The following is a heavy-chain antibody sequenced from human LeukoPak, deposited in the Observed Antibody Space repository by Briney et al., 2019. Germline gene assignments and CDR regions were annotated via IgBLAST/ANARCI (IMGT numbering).Heavy chain of an antibody. Sequence: PGRSLRLSCAASGFTFSSYAMHWVRQAPGKGLEWVAVISYDGSNKYCADSVKGRFTISRDNSKNTLYLQMNSLRAEDTAVYYCARGSHDLGWFDPWGQGTLVTVSS. J-gene: IGHJ5*02. CDR1: GFTFSSYA. CDR2: ISYDGSNK. CDR3: ARGSHDLGWFDP. D-gene: IGHD3-3*01. V-gene: IGHV3-30*01.